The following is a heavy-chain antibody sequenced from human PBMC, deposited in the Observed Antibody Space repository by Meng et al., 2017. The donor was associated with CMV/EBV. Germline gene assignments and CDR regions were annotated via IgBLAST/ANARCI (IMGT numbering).Heavy chain of an antibody. CDR1: GYTFTGYY. CDR2: INPNSGGT. J-gene: IGHJ6*02. Sequence: ASAKVSCKDSGYTFTGYYMHWVRQAPGQGLEWMGWINPNSGGTNYAQKFQGRVTMTRDTSISTAYMELSRLRSDDTAVYYCARDWTIPYYGMDVWGQGTTVTVSS. CDR3: ARDWTIPYYGMDV. V-gene: IGHV1-2*02. D-gene: IGHD3-3*01.